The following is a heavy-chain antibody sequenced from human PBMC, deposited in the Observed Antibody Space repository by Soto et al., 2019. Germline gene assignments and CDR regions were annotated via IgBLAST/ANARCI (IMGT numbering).Heavy chain of an antibody. V-gene: IGHV6-1*01. CDR1: GDSVSSHSAA. J-gene: IGHJ4*02. CDR3: ARVWGIPTASQYVDY. D-gene: IGHD6-13*01. Sequence: PSQTLSLTCDIPGDSVSSHSAAWNWIRQSPSRGLEWLGRTYYRSKWYNDYAVFVKSRIIINPDTSKNQFSLQLTSVTAADTAVYYCARVWGIPTASQYVDYWGPGTLVTVSS. CDR2: TYYRSKWYN.